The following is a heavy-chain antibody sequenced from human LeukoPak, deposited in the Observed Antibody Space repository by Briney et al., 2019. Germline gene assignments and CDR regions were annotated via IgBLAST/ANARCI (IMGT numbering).Heavy chain of an antibody. J-gene: IGHJ3*02. Sequence: ASVKVSCKASGYTFTSSGVSWVRQAPGQGLEWMGWISAYNGNTSYAQKLQGRVTMTTDTSTSTAYMELRSLRSDDTAVYYCARVGGLGYCSGGSCYGHAFDIWGQGTMVTVSS. D-gene: IGHD2-15*01. CDR2: ISAYNGNT. V-gene: IGHV1-18*01. CDR3: ARVGGLGYCSGGSCYGHAFDI. CDR1: GYTFTSSG.